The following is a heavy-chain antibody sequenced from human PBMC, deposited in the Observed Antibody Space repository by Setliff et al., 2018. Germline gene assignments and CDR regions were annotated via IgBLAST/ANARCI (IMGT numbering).Heavy chain of an antibody. Sequence: SETLSLTCTVSGGSISSSSYYWGWIRQPPGKGLEWIGSIYYSGSTCYNPSLKSRVTISVDTPKNQFSLRLSSVTAADTAVYYCARHLYSSGWYFDYWGQGTLVTVSS. CDR3: ARHLYSSGWYFDY. J-gene: IGHJ4*02. V-gene: IGHV4-39*01. CDR1: GGSISSSSYY. CDR2: IYYSGST. D-gene: IGHD6-19*01.